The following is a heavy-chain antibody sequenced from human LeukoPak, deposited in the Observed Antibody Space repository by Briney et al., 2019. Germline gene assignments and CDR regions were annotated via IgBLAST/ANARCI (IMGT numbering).Heavy chain of an antibody. J-gene: IGHJ4*02. CDR3: AKAWDYGDRGEIDY. CDR2: VSPYNGDT. D-gene: IGHD4-17*01. CDR1: GYTFTGYY. V-gene: IGHV1-18*04. Sequence: VASVKVSCKASGYTFTGYYMHWVRQAPGQGLEWMGWVSPYNGDTKYAQNHQGRVTMTTDTSTTTAHMELRSLTSDDTAVYYCAKAWDYGDRGEIDYWGQGTLVTVSS.